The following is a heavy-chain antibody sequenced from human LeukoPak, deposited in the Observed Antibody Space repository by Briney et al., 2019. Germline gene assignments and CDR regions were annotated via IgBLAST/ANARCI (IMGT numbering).Heavy chain of an antibody. CDR1: GDSMSSYY. CDR3: ARRGGVAGWFDP. Sequence: SETLSHTCTVSGDSMSSYYWSWIRQPPGKGLEWIGYVYSSGSTHYYPSLQSRVTISLDTSKNQFSLKLASVTAGDTAIYYCARRGGVAGWFDPWGQGTLVTVSS. J-gene: IGHJ5*02. D-gene: IGHD6-19*01. V-gene: IGHV4-59*08. CDR2: VYSSGST.